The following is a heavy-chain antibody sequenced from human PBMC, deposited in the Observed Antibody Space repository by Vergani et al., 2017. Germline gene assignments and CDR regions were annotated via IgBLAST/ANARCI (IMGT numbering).Heavy chain of an antibody. CDR3: ARASGDFWSGYYYYYGMDV. CDR2: FDPEDGET. D-gene: IGHD3-3*01. CDR1: GYTFTSYY. V-gene: IGHV1-46*01. Sequence: QVQLVQSGAEVKKPGASVKVSCKASGYTFTSYYMHWVRQAPGQGLEWMGGFDPEDGETIYAQKFQGRVTMTRNTSISTAYMELSSLRSEDTAVYYCARASGDFWSGYYYYYGMDVWGQGTTVTVSS. J-gene: IGHJ6*02.